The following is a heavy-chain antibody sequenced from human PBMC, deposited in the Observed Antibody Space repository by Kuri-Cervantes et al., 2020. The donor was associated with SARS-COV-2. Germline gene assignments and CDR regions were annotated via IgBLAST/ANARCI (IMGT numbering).Heavy chain of an antibody. J-gene: IGHJ4*02. CDR2: INPTGGT. CDR3: ARGTWGGAY. Sequence: GSLRLSCAVYGGSLSDYYWGWIRQPPGKGLEWIGEINPTGGTNYNPSLNSRLTISPDTSRSQFSLKLSSVTASDTAIYYCARGTWGGAYWGQGTLVTVSS. CDR1: GGSLSDYY. D-gene: IGHD3-16*01. V-gene: IGHV4-34*01.